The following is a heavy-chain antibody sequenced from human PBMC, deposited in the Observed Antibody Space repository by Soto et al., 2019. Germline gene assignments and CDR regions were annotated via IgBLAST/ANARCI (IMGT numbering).Heavy chain of an antibody. Sequence: SKTLYLTCTVSEGSISSDYWSWIRQPPGKGLEWIGYIYYSGSTNYDPSLKSRVTISVDTSKNRFSLKLSSVTAAYTAVYYCVSAYICNWSYYHRYVMDFCGQGSTVTVS. D-gene: IGHD1-1*01. J-gene: IGHJ6*02. V-gene: IGHV4-59*01. CDR2: IYYSGST. CDR3: VSAYICNWSYYHRYVMDF. CDR1: EGSISSDY.